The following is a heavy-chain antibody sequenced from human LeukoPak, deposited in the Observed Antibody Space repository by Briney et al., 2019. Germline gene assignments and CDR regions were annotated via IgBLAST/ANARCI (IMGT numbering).Heavy chain of an antibody. CDR2: ISSTGGTT. CDR3: AKLNRLLGPFDI. Sequence: PGGTLRLSCAASGFTFSSYGMSWVRQAPGKGLEWVSSISSTGGTTYYADSVKGRFTISRDNSKNTLYLQMNSLRAEDTAVYYCAKLNRLLGPFDIWGQGTMVTVSS. V-gene: IGHV3-23*01. J-gene: IGHJ3*02. CDR1: GFTFSSYG. D-gene: IGHD5-12*01.